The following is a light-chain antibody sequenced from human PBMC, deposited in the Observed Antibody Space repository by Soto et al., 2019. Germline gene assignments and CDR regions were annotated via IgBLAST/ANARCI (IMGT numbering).Light chain of an antibody. V-gene: IGKV3-20*01. J-gene: IGKJ1*01. CDR3: QQYGTSPWT. CDR1: QSVSGSF. Sequence: EIVLTQSPGTLSLSPGERATLSCRASQSVSGSFLAWYQQKPGQATRLLIYGASSRAPGIPDRFSGSGSGTDFPLTISILEPEDFAVYYWQQYGTSPWTFGQGTKVEIK. CDR2: GAS.